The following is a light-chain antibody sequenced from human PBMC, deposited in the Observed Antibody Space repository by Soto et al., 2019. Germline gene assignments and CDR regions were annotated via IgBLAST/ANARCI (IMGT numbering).Light chain of an antibody. V-gene: IGKV1-5*01. CDR3: QQYNSWPRT. CDR2: DAS. Sequence: DIQMTQSPSSLSASVGDRVTITCRASQSISTYLHWYQQKPGKAPRLLIYDASNLQRGVPSRFSGSGSGTEFTLTISSLQSEDFGLYYCQQYNSWPRTFGQGTKVDIK. J-gene: IGKJ1*01. CDR1: QSISTY.